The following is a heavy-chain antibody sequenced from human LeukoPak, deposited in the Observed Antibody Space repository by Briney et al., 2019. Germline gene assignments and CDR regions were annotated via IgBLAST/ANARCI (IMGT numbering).Heavy chain of an antibody. CDR2: ISSSSSYI. V-gene: IGHV3-21*01. Sequence: KTGGSLRLSCAASGFTFSSYSMNWVRQAPGKGLEWVSSISSSSSYIYYADSVKGRFTISRDNAKNSLYLQMNRLRAEDTAVYYCARDNVRYDSSGSSPNWGQGTLVTVSS. CDR3: ARDNVRYDSSGSSPN. J-gene: IGHJ4*02. CDR1: GFTFSSYS. D-gene: IGHD3-22*01.